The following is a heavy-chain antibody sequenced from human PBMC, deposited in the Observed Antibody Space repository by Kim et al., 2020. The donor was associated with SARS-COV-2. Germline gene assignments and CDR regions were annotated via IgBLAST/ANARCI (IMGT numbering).Heavy chain of an antibody. CDR3: TRVFGSHYGVLTTYWQGAGVY. D-gene: IGHD3-9*01. CDR1: GLTFSDHY. CDR2: IRNQVSSYTK. V-gene: IGHV3-72*01. J-gene: IGHJ4*02. Sequence: GGSLRLSCAVSGLTFSDHYIDWVRQAPGKGLEWVGRIRNQVSSYTKEYAASGKGSFTIARDDYTKSAYLQMDSLKTEDTAFYYCTRVFGSHYGVLTTYWQGAGVYWGQGTLVTVSS.